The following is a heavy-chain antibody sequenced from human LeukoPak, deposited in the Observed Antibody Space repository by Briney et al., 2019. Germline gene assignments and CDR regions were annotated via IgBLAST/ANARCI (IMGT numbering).Heavy chain of an antibody. CDR3: AKASWVVVVAGRFDY. CDR2: ISGSGGST. Sequence: GGSLRLSCAASGFTFSSYAMSWVRQAPGKGLEWVSVISGSGGSTYYADSVKGRFTISRDNSKNTLYLQMNSLRAEDTAIYYCAKASWVVVVAGRFDYWGQGTLVTVSS. CDR1: GFTFSSYA. D-gene: IGHD2-15*01. J-gene: IGHJ4*02. V-gene: IGHV3-23*01.